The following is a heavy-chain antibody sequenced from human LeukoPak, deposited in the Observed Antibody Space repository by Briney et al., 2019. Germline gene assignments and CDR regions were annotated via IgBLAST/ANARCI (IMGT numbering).Heavy chain of an antibody. CDR2: MNPNSGNT. J-gene: IGHJ6*02. CDR1: GYTFTSYD. CDR3: ARDDYSHYYYYGMDV. V-gene: IGHV1-8*01. D-gene: IGHD4-11*01. Sequence: ASVKVSCTASGYTFTSYDINWVRQATGQGLEWMGWMNPNSGNTGYAQKFQGRVTMTRNTSISTAYMELSSLRSEDTAVYYCARDDYSHYYYYGMDVWGQGTTVTVSS.